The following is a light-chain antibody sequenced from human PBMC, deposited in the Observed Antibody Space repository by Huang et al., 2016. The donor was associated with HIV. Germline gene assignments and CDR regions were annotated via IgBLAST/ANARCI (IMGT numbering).Light chain of an antibody. J-gene: IGKJ4*01. Sequence: EIVMTQSPATLSVSPGERATPPCRASQSVSSNLAWYQQKPGQAPRRLIYGASTRATGIPARFSGSGSGTEFTLIINSLQSEDFVVYYCQQYDTWPLTFGGGTKVEIK. CDR1: QSVSSN. CDR2: GAS. V-gene: IGKV3D-15*01. CDR3: QQYDTWPLT.